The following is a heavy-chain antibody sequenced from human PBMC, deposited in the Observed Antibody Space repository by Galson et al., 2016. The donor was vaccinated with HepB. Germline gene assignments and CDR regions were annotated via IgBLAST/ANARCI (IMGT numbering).Heavy chain of an antibody. CDR3: ARLRFCSGGSCYWFDP. V-gene: IGHV1-3*01. CDR2: INGGNGNT. Sequence: SVKVSCKASGYTFSTYDMHWVRQAPGQRLEWMGWINGGNGNTKYSKKFQGRVTINRDTSASTAYMELSSLRSEDTAVYYCARLRFCSGGSCYWFDPWGQGTPVTVSS. J-gene: IGHJ5*02. CDR1: GYTFSTYD. D-gene: IGHD2-15*01.